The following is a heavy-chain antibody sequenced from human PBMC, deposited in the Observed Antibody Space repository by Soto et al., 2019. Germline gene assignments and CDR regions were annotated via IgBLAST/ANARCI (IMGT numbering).Heavy chain of an antibody. Sequence: GESLKISCNGSGYSFTGYWIAWVRQMPGKGLECMGRIDPSDSFTNYSPSFQGHVTISVDKSISTVYLQWSSLEASDTAMYYCARLDYTNHYYVDYWGQGSLVTVSS. D-gene: IGHD4-4*01. V-gene: IGHV5-10-1*01. CDR2: IDPSDSFT. CDR3: ARLDYTNHYYVDY. CDR1: GYSFTGYW. J-gene: IGHJ4*02.